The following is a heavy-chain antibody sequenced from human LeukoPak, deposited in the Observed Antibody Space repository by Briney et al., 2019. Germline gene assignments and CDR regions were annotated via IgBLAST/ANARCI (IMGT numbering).Heavy chain of an antibody. CDR3: AKLLWGYCSSTSCCKFDY. D-gene: IGHD2-2*01. CDR2: ISYDGSNK. CDR1: GFTFSSYG. Sequence: PGGSLRLSCAASGFTFSSYGMHWVRQAPGKGLEWVAVISYDGSNKYYADSVKGRFTISRDNSKNTLYLQMNSLRAEDTAVYYCAKLLWGYCSSTSCCKFDYWGQGTLVTVSS. J-gene: IGHJ4*02. V-gene: IGHV3-30*18.